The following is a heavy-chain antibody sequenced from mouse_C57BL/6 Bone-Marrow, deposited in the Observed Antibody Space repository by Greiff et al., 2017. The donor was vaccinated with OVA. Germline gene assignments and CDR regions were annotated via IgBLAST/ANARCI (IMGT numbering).Heavy chain of an antibody. CDR1: GYTFTSYW. CDR2: IHPNSGST. J-gene: IGHJ2*01. D-gene: IGHD2-5*01. Sequence: VQLQQSGAELVKPGASVKLSCKASGYTFTSYWMHWVKQRPGQGLEWIGMIHPNSGSTNYNEKFKSKATLTVDKSSSTAYMQLSTLTSEDSAVYCGAKSGAYYSNYVGYWGQGTTLTVSS. V-gene: IGHV1-64*01. CDR3: AKSGAYYSNYVGY.